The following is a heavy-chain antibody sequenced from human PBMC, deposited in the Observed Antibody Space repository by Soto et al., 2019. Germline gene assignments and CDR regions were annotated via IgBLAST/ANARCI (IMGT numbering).Heavy chain of an antibody. CDR2: INHSGST. V-gene: IGHV4-34*01. Sequence: PSLTCAVYGGSFSGYYWSWIRQPPGKGLEWIGKINHSGSTNYNPSLKSRVTISVDTSKNQFSLKLSSVTAADTAVYYCATRGYCDPPNCYFDVWGPGTLVTV. J-gene: IGHJ2*01. CDR1: GGSFSGYY. CDR3: ATRGYCDPPNCYFDV. D-gene: IGHD4-17*01.